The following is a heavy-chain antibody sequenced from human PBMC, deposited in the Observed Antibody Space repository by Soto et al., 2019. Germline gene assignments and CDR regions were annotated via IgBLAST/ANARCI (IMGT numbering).Heavy chain of an antibody. CDR3: ARHLTKLEPWFDP. D-gene: IGHD1-1*01. Sequence: PSETLSLTCTVSGGSISSSSYYWGWIRQPPGKGLEWIGSIYYSGSTYYNPSLKSRVTISVDTSKNQFSLKLSSVTAADTAVYYCARHLTKLEPWFDPWGQGTLVTVSS. J-gene: IGHJ5*02. CDR2: IYYSGST. CDR1: GGSISSSSYY. V-gene: IGHV4-39*01.